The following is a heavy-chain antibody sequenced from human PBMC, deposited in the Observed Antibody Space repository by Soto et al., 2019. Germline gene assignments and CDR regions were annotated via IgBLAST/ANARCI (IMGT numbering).Heavy chain of an antibody. D-gene: IGHD6-13*01. Sequence: SRTGTGSGGSMSSGAYYWSWIRQHPGKGLEWVGYIYYSGTTYYNPSLQSRLTISRDTAKNQFSLKLTSVTAADTAVYYCARRIPTAALFDYWGQRTLVTVSS. CDR1: GGSMSSGAYY. CDR3: ARRIPTAALFDY. CDR2: IYYSGTT. V-gene: IGHV4-31*03. J-gene: IGHJ4*02.